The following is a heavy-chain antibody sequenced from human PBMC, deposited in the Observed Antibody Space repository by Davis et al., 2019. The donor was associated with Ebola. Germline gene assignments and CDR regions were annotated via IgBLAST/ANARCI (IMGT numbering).Heavy chain of an antibody. V-gene: IGHV5-10-1*01. D-gene: IGHD6-13*01. CDR2: IDPTDSYT. J-gene: IGHJ6*03. Sequence: GESLKISCKGSGYSFTSYWISWVRQMPGKGLEWMGRIDPTDSYTNYSPSFQGHVTISADKSISTAYLQWSSLKASDTAMYYCARRAAVGTNYYYHYMDVWGKGTTVTVSS. CDR3: ARRAAVGTNYYYHYMDV. CDR1: GYSFTSYW.